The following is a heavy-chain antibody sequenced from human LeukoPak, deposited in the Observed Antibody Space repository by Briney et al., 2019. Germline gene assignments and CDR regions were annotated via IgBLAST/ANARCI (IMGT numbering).Heavy chain of an antibody. CDR3: ARGSVCPRCHFDY. CDR2: IPYDGSNK. CDR1: GFTFSSYG. Sequence: GGSLRLSCAASGFTFSSYGMHWVRQAPGKGLEWVSVIPYDGSNKYYADSVKGRFTISRDNSKNTLYLQMNRLRAEDTAVYYCARGSVCPRCHFDYWGQGTLVTVSS. V-gene: IGHV3-30*03. D-gene: IGHD6-19*01. J-gene: IGHJ4*02.